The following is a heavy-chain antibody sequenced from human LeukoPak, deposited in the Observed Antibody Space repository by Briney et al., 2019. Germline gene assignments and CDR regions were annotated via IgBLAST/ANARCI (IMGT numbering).Heavy chain of an antibody. CDR3: ARENARYYYDSSGYCGPFDY. Sequence: PSETLSLTCTVSGGSISSYYWSWIRQPPGKGLEWIGYIYYSGSTNYNPSLRSRVTISVDTSKNQFSLKLSSVTAADTAVYYCARENARYYYDSSGYCGPFDYWGQGTLVTVSS. CDR2: IYYSGST. CDR1: GGSISSYY. D-gene: IGHD3-22*01. J-gene: IGHJ4*02. V-gene: IGHV4-59*12.